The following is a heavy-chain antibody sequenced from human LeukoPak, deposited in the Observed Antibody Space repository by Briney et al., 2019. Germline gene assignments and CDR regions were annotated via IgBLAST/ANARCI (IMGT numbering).Heavy chain of an antibody. Sequence: SQTLSLTCAISGDSVSSNSAAWNWIRRSPSRGLEWLGRTYYRSKWYNDYAVSVKSRITINPDTSKNQFSLQLNSVTPEDTVVYYCARMDMAAARGGFDPWGQGTLVTVSS. J-gene: IGHJ5*02. CDR1: GDSVSSNSAA. D-gene: IGHD6-13*01. CDR2: TYYRSKWYN. V-gene: IGHV6-1*01. CDR3: ARMDMAAARGGFDP.